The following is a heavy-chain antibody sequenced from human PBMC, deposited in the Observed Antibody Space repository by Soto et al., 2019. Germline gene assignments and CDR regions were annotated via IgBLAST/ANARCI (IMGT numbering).Heavy chain of an antibody. CDR1: GFTFSSYS. D-gene: IGHD2-2*01. CDR2: ISSSSSYI. CDR3: ARDGGAYCSSTSCYPGGYYYYYGMDV. V-gene: IGHV3-21*01. J-gene: IGHJ6*02. Sequence: PGGSLRLSCAASGFTFSSYSMNWVRQAPGKGLEWVSSISSSSSYIYYADSVKGRFTISRDNAKNSLYLQMNSLRAEDTGVYYCARDGGAYCSSTSCYPGGYYYYYGMDVWGQGATVTVSS.